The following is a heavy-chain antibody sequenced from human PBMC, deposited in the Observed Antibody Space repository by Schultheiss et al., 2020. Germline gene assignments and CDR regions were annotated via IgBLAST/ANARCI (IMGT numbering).Heavy chain of an antibody. J-gene: IGHJ6*03. CDR3: ARDGPPITIFGVVINSLYYYYMDV. D-gene: IGHD3-3*01. CDR2: IYHSGST. V-gene: IGHV4-38-2*02. CDR1: GGSISSYY. Sequence: SATLSLTCTVSGGSISSYYWSWIRQPPGKGLEWIGSIYHSGSTYYNPSLKSRVTISVDTSKNQFSLKLSSVTAADTAVYYCARDGPPITIFGVVINSLYYYYMDVWGKGTTVTVSS.